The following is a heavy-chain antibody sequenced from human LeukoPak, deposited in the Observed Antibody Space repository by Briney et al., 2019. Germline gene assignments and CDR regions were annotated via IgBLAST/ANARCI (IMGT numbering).Heavy chain of an antibody. CDR1: GFTFSSYG. D-gene: IGHD6-19*01. Sequence: GGSLRLSCAASGFTFSSYGMPWVRQAPGKGLEWVAVIWYDGSNKYYADSVKGRFTISRDNSKNTLYLQMNSLRAEDTAVYYCARDPNYSSSGWYHDYWGQGTLVTVSS. CDR2: IWYDGSNK. J-gene: IGHJ4*02. CDR3: ARDPNYSSSGWYHDY. V-gene: IGHV3-33*01.